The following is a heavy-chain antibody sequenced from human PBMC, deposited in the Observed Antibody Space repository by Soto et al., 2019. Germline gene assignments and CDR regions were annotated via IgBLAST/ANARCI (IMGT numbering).Heavy chain of an antibody. J-gene: IGHJ4*02. V-gene: IGHV4-61*01. CDR1: GGSLRSGSYY. CDR3: ARSVADRGAHIDY. D-gene: IGHD2-15*01. Sequence: SETLSLTCTVSGGSLRSGSYYWSWIRQPPGKGLEWIGYIYHGGATTYNASLKSRVTISVDTSKNQFSLKVNSVTAADTAVYFCARSVADRGAHIDYWGQGTQVTVSS. CDR2: IYHGGAT.